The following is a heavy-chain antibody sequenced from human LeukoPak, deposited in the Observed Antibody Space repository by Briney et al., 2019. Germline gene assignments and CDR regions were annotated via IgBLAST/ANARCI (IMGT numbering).Heavy chain of an antibody. CDR1: GYSFTSYW. CDR2: IYPGDSDT. CDR3: ARQTVMDGWFDP. J-gene: IGHJ5*02. D-gene: IGHD4-11*01. Sequence: GESLKISCKGSGYSFTSYWIGWVRQVPGKGLEWMGIIYPGDSDTRYSPSFQGQVTLSADKSISTAYLQWSRLKASDTAMYYCARQTVMDGWFDPWGQGTLVTVS. V-gene: IGHV5-51*01.